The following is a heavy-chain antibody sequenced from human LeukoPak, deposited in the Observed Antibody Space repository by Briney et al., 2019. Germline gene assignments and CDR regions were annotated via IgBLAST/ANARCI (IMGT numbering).Heavy chain of an antibody. J-gene: IGHJ4*02. V-gene: IGHV4-39*01. Sequence: PSETLSLTCTVSGGSISSSSYYWGWIRQPPGKGLEWIGSIYYSGSTYYNPSLKSRVTISVDTSKNQFSLKLSSVTAADTAVYYCAIQLWLLSSFDYWGQGTLVTVSS. D-gene: IGHD5-18*01. CDR1: GGSISSSSYY. CDR2: IYYSGST. CDR3: AIQLWLLSSFDY.